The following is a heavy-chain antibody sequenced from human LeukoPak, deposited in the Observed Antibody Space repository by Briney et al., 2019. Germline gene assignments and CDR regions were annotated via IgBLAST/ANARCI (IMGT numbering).Heavy chain of an antibody. V-gene: IGHV4-4*07. D-gene: IGHD2-15*01. CDR2: IYTSGST. CDR3: AGKGSYCSGGSCYLGAQYYFDY. J-gene: IGHJ4*02. CDR1: GGSISSYY. Sequence: PSETLSLTCTVSGGSISSYYWSWIRQPAGKGLEWIGRIYTSGSTNYNPSLKSRVTISVDTSKNQFSLKLSSVTAADTAVYYCAGKGSYCSGGSCYLGAQYYFDYWGQGTLVTVSS.